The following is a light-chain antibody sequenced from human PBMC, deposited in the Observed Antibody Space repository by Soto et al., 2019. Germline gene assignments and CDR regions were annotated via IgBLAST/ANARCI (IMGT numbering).Light chain of an antibody. Sequence: QSALTKPASVSRSPGHSISISCAGTSSDIGTYNLVSWYQQHPGKAPKLIIYEVSERPSGVSDRFSGSKSGNTASLTISGLQAEDEADYYCSSYAGSSTFLVVFGGGTQLTVL. CDR1: SSDIGTYNL. J-gene: IGLJ2*01. CDR2: EVS. CDR3: SSYAGSSTFLVV. V-gene: IGLV2-23*02.